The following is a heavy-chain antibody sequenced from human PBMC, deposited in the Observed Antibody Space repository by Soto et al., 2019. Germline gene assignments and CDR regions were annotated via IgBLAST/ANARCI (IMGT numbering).Heavy chain of an antibody. V-gene: IGHV1-8*01. CDR2: MNPNTGNT. Sequence: QEQLVQSGAEVKKPGAPVKVSCKASGYTFTNYNINWVRQATGQGLEWMGWMNPNTGNTGYAEKFQGRDTMTRNSSINRAYMELSGLRSDDTAVYYCAREAASDPSFYYHYMDVWVKGTTVTVSS. CDR3: AREAASDPSFYYHYMDV. D-gene: IGHD6-25*01. CDR1: GYTFTNYN. J-gene: IGHJ6*03.